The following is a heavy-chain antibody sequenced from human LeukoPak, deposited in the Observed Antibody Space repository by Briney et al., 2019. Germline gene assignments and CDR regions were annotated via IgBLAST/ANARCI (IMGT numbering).Heavy chain of an antibody. CDR3: ARANYGGNSEY. CDR2: FYDSRST. D-gene: IGHD4-23*01. CDR1: GGSITNYY. J-gene: IGHJ4*02. Sequence: PSETLSLTCTVSGGSITNYYCTWIRQPPGPGQERIGFFYDSRSTSYNPSLKSRVTISVDTSKNQFSLNLSSVTAADTAVYYCARANYGGNSEYWGQGTLVTVSS. V-gene: IGHV4-59*01.